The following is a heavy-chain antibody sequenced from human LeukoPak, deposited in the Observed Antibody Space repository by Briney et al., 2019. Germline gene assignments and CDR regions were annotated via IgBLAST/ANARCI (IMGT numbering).Heavy chain of an antibody. V-gene: IGHV3-30-3*01. D-gene: IGHD3-3*01. CDR3: ARAPGITSFDY. CDR2: ISKDGSDK. J-gene: IGHJ4*02. Sequence: GGSLRLSCAASGFTFSDYAMHWVRQAPGKGLEWVAVISKDGSDKYYPGSVRGRFTISRDNSKNTIYLQMDSLRAEDTAVYYCARAPGITSFDYWGQGTLVTVSS. CDR1: GFTFSDYA.